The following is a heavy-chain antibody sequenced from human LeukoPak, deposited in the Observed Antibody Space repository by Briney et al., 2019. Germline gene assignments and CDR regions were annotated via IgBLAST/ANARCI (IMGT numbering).Heavy chain of an antibody. CDR2: INYSGSS. Sequence: SETLSLTCTVSGGSISSSSYYRGWIRQPPGKGLEWIGSINYSGSSYYNPSLQSRVTISVDTSKNQFSLQLSSLTAADTAVYYCARDRRDFWSGYSKPLDYWGQGTLVTVSS. CDR3: ARDRRDFWSGYSKPLDY. D-gene: IGHD3-3*01. CDR1: GGSISSSSYY. J-gene: IGHJ4*02. V-gene: IGHV4-39*07.